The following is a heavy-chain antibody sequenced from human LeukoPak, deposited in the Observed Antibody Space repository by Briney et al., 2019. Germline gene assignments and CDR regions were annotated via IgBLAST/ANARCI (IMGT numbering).Heavy chain of an antibody. CDR3: ARGPLSSGWYYFDY. Sequence: PSETLSLTCTVSGGSISSYYWSWIRQPPGKGLEWIGYIYYSGSTNYNPSLKSRVTISVDTSKNQFSLKLSSVTAVDTAVYYCARGPLSSGWYYFDYWGQGTLVTVSS. V-gene: IGHV4-59*01. CDR1: GGSISSYY. D-gene: IGHD6-19*01. CDR2: IYYSGST. J-gene: IGHJ4*02.